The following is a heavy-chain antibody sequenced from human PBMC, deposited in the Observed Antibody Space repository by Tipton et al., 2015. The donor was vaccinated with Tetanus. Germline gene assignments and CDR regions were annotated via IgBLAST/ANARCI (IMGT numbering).Heavy chain of an antibody. CDR2: SHYSGST. D-gene: IGHD5-12*01. Sequence: TLSLTCTVSGGSVSGGDYHWSWIRQPPGKGLEWIGYSHYSGSTSSNPSLKSRVTISLDTSKNQFSLKLTSVTAADTAVYYCASRGYGGRRQIEDYWGQGTLVTVSS. V-gene: IGHV4-61*08. CDR3: ASRGYGGRRQIEDY. J-gene: IGHJ4*02. CDR1: GGSVSGGDYH.